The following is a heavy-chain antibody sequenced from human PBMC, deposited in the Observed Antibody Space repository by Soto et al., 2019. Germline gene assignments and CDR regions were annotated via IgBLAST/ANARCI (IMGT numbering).Heavy chain of an antibody. D-gene: IGHD6-19*01. Sequence: QVQLVESGGGVVQPGRSLRLSCAASGFTFSSYAMHWVRQAPGKGLEWVAVISYDGSNKYYADSVKGRFTISRDNSKKTLHLQMNSLRAEDTAVYYCARDSGCLDYWRQGTLVTVSS. V-gene: IGHV3-30-3*01. CDR3: ARDSGCLDY. CDR2: ISYDGSNK. CDR1: GFTFSSYA. J-gene: IGHJ4*02.